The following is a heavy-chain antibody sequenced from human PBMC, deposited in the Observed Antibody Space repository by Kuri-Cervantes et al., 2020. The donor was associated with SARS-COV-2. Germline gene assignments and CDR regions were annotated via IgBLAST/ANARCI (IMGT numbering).Heavy chain of an antibody. J-gene: IGHJ4*02. D-gene: IGHD2-2*02. V-gene: IGHV4-38-2*02. CDR1: GYSISSGYY. CDR2: IYYSGST. CDR3: ARDVNYCSSTSCYND. Sequence: SETLSLTCAVSGYSISSGYYWGWIRQPPGKGLEWIGSIYYSGSTNYNPSLKSRVTISVDTSKNQFSLKLSSVTAADTAVYYCARDVNYCSSTSCYNDWGQGTLVTVSS.